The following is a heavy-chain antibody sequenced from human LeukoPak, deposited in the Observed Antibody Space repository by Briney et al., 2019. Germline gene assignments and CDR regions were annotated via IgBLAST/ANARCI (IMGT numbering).Heavy chain of an antibody. V-gene: IGHV3-64*01. CDR1: GFTFSSYA. J-gene: IGHJ4*02. CDR3: ARVLRDASGYYDY. CDR2: ISIHGGDT. D-gene: IGHD3-22*01. Sequence: GGSLRLSCAASGFTFSSYAMHWVRQAPGKGLEYVSAISIHGGDTYYANSVKGRFTISRDNSKNTLYLQMGSLRAEDMAVYYCARVLRDASGYYDYWGQGTLVTVSS.